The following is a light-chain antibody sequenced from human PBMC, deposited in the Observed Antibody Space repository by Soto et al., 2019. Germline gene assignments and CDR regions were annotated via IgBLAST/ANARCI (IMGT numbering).Light chain of an antibody. Sequence: EIVMTQSPATLSVSPAERSTLSCRASQSVSSNLAWYQQKPGQAPRLLIYDASNRATGIPARFSGSGSGTDFTLTISSLEPEDFAVYYCQQRSNWLTFGGGTKVDI. CDR1: QSVSSN. J-gene: IGKJ4*01. CDR3: QQRSNWLT. CDR2: DAS. V-gene: IGKV3-11*01.